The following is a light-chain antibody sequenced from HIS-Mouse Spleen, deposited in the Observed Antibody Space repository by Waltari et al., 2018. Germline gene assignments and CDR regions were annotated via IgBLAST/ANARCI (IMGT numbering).Light chain of an antibody. Sequence: QSALTQPASVSGSPGQSIPISCTGTSSDGGGYNYVSWYQQHPGKAPKLMIYDVSNRPSGVSNRFSGSKSGNTASLTISGLQAEDEADYYCSSYTSSSTHVVFGGGTKLTVL. V-gene: IGLV2-14*03. J-gene: IGLJ2*01. CDR2: DVS. CDR3: SSYTSSSTHVV. CDR1: SSDGGGYNY.